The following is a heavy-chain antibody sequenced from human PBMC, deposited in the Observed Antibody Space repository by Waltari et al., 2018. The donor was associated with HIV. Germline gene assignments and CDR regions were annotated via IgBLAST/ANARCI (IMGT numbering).Heavy chain of an antibody. Sequence: EVQLVESGGDLVQPGGSLRLSCAASGFTFRNYWMNWVRKAPGKGLEWVANINQDGGEKYYVDSVKGRFTISRDNAKNSLYLQMNSLRAEDTAVYYCARVVGATPPDYWGQGTLVTVSS. D-gene: IGHD1-26*01. CDR2: INQDGGEK. J-gene: IGHJ4*02. CDR3: ARVVGATPPDY. CDR1: GFTFRNYW. V-gene: IGHV3-7*01.